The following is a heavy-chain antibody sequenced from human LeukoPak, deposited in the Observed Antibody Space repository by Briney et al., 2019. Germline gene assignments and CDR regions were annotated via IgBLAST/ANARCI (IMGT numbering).Heavy chain of an antibody. V-gene: IGHV3-23*01. D-gene: IGHD3-10*01. J-gene: IGHJ5*02. Sequence: GGSLRLSCAASGFTFSDYGMSWVRQAPGKGLQWVSCLSGSGDSTYYADSVKGRFTISRDNSKNTLHLQMNSLRAEDTAVYYCAKDPFNYYYQNWLDPWGQGTLVTVSS. CDR1: GFTFSDYG. CDR3: AKDPFNYYYQNWLDP. CDR2: LSGSGDST.